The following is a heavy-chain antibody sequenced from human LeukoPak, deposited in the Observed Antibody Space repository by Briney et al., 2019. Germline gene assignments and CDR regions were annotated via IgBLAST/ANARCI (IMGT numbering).Heavy chain of an antibody. Sequence: GGSLRLSCAASGFTFSSYSMNWVRQAPGKGLEWVSSISSSSSYIYYADSVKGRFTISRDNAKNSLYLQMNSLRAEDTAVYYCARAKGRGSPVNPWGQGTLVTVSS. D-gene: IGHD6-13*01. CDR3: ARAKGRGSPVNP. CDR2: ISSSSSYI. J-gene: IGHJ5*02. CDR1: GFTFSSYS. V-gene: IGHV3-21*01.